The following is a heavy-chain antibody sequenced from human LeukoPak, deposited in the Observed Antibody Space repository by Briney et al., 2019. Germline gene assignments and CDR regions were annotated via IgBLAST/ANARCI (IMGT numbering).Heavy chain of an antibody. J-gene: IGHJ4*02. CDR3: VRDPPSVVGATLGYFDY. V-gene: IGHV3-64D*06. Sequence: GGSLRLSCSASGFTFTTLPMHWVRQAPGKGLEYVSGTNSNGGSTYYADSVKGRFTISRDNSKNTLYLQMSSLRPEDTAVYYCVRDPPSVVGATLGYFDYWGQGTLVTVSS. D-gene: IGHD1-26*01. CDR1: GFTFTTLP. CDR2: TNSNGGST.